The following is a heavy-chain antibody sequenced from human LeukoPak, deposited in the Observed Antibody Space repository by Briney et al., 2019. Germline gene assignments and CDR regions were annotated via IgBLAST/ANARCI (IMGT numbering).Heavy chain of an antibody. Sequence: GGSLRPSCAASGFTFSSYGMHWVRQAPGKGLEWVAVISYDGSNKYYADSVKGRFTISRDNSKNTLYLQMNSLRAEDTAVYYCAKDRYMATTSYYYMDVWGKGTTVTVSS. CDR2: ISYDGSNK. V-gene: IGHV3-30*18. D-gene: IGHD5-24*01. J-gene: IGHJ6*03. CDR3: AKDRYMATTSYYYMDV. CDR1: GFTFSSYG.